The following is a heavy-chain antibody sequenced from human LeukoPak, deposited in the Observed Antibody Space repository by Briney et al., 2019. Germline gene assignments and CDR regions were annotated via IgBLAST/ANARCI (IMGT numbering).Heavy chain of an antibody. CDR1: GGSISSYY. D-gene: IGHD2-8*01. V-gene: IGHV4-59*01. CDR3: ARGAYCSNGVCSFDY. CDR2: IYYSGST. Sequence: PSETLSLTCTVSGGSISSYYWSWIRQPPGKELEWIGYIYYSGSTNYNPSLKSRVTISVDTSKNQFSLRLSSVTAADTAVYYCARGAYCSNGVCSFDYWGQGTLVTVSS. J-gene: IGHJ4*02.